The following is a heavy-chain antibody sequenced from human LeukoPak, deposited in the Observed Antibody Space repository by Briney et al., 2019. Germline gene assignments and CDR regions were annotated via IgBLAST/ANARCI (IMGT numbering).Heavy chain of an antibody. CDR2: IYSSGST. Sequence: SETLSLTCTFSGGSISSGSYYWSWIRQPAGKGLEWIGRIYSSGSTNYNPSLKRRVTISVDTSKNQFSLKLSSVTAADPAVYYCARGGRDLGASDIWGQGTMVTVSS. CDR1: GGSISSGSYY. D-gene: IGHD3-16*01. V-gene: IGHV4-61*02. J-gene: IGHJ3*02. CDR3: ARGGRDLGASDI.